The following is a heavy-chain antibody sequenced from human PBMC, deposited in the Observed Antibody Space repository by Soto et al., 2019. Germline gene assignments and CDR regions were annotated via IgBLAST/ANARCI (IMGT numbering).Heavy chain of an antibody. CDR2: SRDKPQGYST. CDR3: VRATYFSDSSGYTRCRDY. Sequence: PGGSLRLSCAASGFTLSDHYIDWVRQAPGKGLEWVGRSRDKPQGYSTAYAASVKGRFTTSRDESKNSAYLQMNSLKTEDTAVYYCVRATYFSDSSGYTRCRDYWGQGTLVTVSS. D-gene: IGHD3-22*01. J-gene: IGHJ4*02. V-gene: IGHV3-72*01. CDR1: GFTLSDHY.